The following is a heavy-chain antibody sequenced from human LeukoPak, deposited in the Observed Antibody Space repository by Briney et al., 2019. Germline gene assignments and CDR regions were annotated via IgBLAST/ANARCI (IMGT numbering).Heavy chain of an antibody. V-gene: IGHV3-23*01. J-gene: IGHJ6*02. CDR3: AKAGRSSYYYYYGMDV. Sequence: PGGSLRLSCAASGFTFSSYAMSWVRQAPGKGLEWVSAISGSGGSTYYADSVKGRFTISRDNSKNTLYLQMNSLRAEDTAVYYCAKAGRSSYYYYYGMDVWGQGTTVTVS. CDR1: GFTFSSYA. CDR2: ISGSGGST. D-gene: IGHD3-16*02.